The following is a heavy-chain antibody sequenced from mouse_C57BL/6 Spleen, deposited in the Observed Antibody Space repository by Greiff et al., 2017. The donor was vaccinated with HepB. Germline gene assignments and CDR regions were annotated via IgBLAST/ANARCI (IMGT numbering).Heavy chain of an antibody. CDR2: ISGGGGHT. CDR1: GFTFSSYT. J-gene: IGHJ2*01. Sequence: EVNLVESGGGLVKPGGSLKLSCAASGFTFSSYTMSWVRQTPEKRLEWVATISGGGGHTYYPDSVKGRFTIARDNAKNTLYLQMSSLRSENTALYYCARHERFYFDYWGQGTTLTVSS. V-gene: IGHV5-9*01. CDR3: ARHERFYFDY.